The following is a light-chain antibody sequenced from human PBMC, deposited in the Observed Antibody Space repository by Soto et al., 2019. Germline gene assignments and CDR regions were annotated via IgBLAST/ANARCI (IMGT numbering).Light chain of an antibody. V-gene: IGLV2-8*01. CDR1: SSDIGGYNY. CDR2: EVT. CDR3: SSFAGSNNLRM. J-gene: IGLJ3*02. Sequence: QSVLTQPHSASGSPGQSVTISCTGTSSDIGGYNYVSGYQQHPGKAPKLTIFEVTKRPSGVTDRFSGSKSGNTSSQTVSGLQAEDEADYYCSSFAGSNNLRMFGGGTKPTVL.